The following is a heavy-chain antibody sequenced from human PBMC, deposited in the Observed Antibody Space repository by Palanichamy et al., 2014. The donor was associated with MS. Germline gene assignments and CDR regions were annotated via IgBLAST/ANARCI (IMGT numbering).Heavy chain of an antibody. V-gene: IGHV5-51*01. CDR3: GIDDGVNMIT. J-gene: IGHJ5*02. CDR1: GYKFPTSW. D-gene: IGHD3-16*01. Sequence: EVHLVQSGAEVKKPGESLKISCKGSGYKFPTSWIGWVRQLPGKGLEWMGIIYPDDSDTEYSPSFQGQVTMSADKSISTAYLQWSSLKASDTAMCYCGIDDGVNMITWGQGTLVTVSS. CDR2: IYPDDSDT.